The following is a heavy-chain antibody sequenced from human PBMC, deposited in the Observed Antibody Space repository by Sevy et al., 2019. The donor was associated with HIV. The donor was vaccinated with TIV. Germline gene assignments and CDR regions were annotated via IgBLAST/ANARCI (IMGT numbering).Heavy chain of an antibody. CDR3: ARDFCSGGSCYSAFVY. Sequence: ASVKVSCKASGYSFTNYIMYWVRQAPGQGLEWMGCVNTRTGDTKYSEKFQGRVSITRDTSASISHMDLRGLKSEDTAVYYCARDFCSGGSCYSAFVYWGQGTLVTVSS. V-gene: IGHV1-3*04. CDR1: GYSFTNYI. CDR2: VNTRTGDT. J-gene: IGHJ4*02. D-gene: IGHD2-15*01.